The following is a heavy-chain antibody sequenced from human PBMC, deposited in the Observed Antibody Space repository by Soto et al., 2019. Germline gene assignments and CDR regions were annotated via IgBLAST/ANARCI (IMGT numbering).Heavy chain of an antibody. D-gene: IGHD2-2*01. CDR3: ARDSGRSDVVPAAISAMDV. J-gene: IGHJ6*02. Sequence: QVQLVQSGAEVKKPGSSVKVSCKGSGGNRYTITWVRQAPGQGLEWMGRIIPMFGIATYAQNFQGRVTISADKSTCTAYMELSSLRSEDTAVYYCARDSGRSDVVPAAISAMDVWGQGTTVTVSS. CDR1: GGNRYT. V-gene: IGHV1-69*08. CDR2: IIPMFGIA.